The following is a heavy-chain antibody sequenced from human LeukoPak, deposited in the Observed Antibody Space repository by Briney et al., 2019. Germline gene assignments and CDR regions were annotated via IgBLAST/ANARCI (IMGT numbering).Heavy chain of an antibody. D-gene: IGHD3-10*01. CDR1: GGTFSSYA. J-gene: IGHJ5*02. CDR2: IIPIFGTA. CDR3: ARAGITMVRGVKSWFDP. Sequence: ASVKVSCKAPGGTFSSYAISWVRQAPGQGLEWMGGIIPIFGTANYAQKFQGRVTITADKSTSTAYMELSSLRSEDTAVYYCARAGITMVRGVKSWFDPWGQGTLVTVSS. V-gene: IGHV1-69*06.